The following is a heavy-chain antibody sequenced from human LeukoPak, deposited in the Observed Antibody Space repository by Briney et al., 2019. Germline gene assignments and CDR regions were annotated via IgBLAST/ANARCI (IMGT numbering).Heavy chain of an antibody. J-gene: IGHJ5*02. V-gene: IGHV4-30-2*01. CDR1: GGSISSSSYY. Sequence: PSETLSLTCTVSGGSISSSSYYWGWIRQPPGKGLEWIGYIYHSGSTYYNPSLKSRVTISVDRSKNQFSLKLSSVTAADTAVYYCARGITYYDILTGPENWFDPWGQGTLVTVSS. D-gene: IGHD3-9*01. CDR3: ARGITYYDILTGPENWFDP. CDR2: IYHSGST.